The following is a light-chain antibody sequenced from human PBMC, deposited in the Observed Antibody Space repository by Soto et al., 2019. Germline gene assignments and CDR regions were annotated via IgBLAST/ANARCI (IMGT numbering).Light chain of an antibody. Sequence: QSALTQPPSASGSPGQSVTISCTGTSRDVGAHNYVSWYQHHPGKAPKLIIYEVNKRPSGVPDRFSGSKSGNTASLTVSGLQAEDESHFYCCTSLGGSKRLFGGGNQLTVL. V-gene: IGLV2-8*01. CDR2: EVN. CDR1: SRDVGAHNY. J-gene: IGLJ2*01. CDR3: CTSLGGSKRL.